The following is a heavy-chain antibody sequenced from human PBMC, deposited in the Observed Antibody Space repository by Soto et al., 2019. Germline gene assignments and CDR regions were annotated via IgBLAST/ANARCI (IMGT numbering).Heavy chain of an antibody. J-gene: IGHJ5*02. CDR2: TFYRSKWYN. CDR3: ARESDLVLAGYWADS. V-gene: IGHV6-1*01. Sequence: SRTLSLTCAISGDSVSTDSAAWSWIRQSPSRGLEWLGRTFYRSKWYNDYAGSMQSRVSINPDTSKNQVSLQLNSVTPEDTAVYYCARESDLVLAGYWADSWGQGTLVTVSS. CDR1: GDSVSTDSAA. D-gene: IGHD3-9*01.